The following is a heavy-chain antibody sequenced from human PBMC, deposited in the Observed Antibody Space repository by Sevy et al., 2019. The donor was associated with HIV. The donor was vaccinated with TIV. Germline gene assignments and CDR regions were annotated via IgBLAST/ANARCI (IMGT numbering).Heavy chain of an antibody. CDR2: IWYDGSNK. Sequence: GGSLRLSCAASGFTFSSYGMHWVRQAPGKGLEWVAVIWYDGSNKYYADSVKGRFTISRDNSMNTLYLQMNSLRAEDTAVYYCARDPSSGDAFDIWGQGTMVTVSS. CDR1: GFTFSSYG. V-gene: IGHV3-33*01. D-gene: IGHD6-25*01. J-gene: IGHJ3*02. CDR3: ARDPSSGDAFDI.